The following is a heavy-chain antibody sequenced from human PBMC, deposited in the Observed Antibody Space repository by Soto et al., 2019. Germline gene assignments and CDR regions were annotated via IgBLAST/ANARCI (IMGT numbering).Heavy chain of an antibody. J-gene: IGHJ4*02. D-gene: IGHD1-20*01. CDR2: IKSKTNGGTT. CDR1: GFTFSNAW. V-gene: IGHV3-15*01. CDR3: TTDDPINRY. Sequence: EVQLVESGGGLVKPGGSLRVSCAASGFTFSNAWMSWVRQAPGTGLEWVGRIKSKTNGGTTDYSAPVKGRFVISRDDSKNTLYLQMNSLKTEDTAVYYCTTDDPINRYWGQGTLVTVSS.